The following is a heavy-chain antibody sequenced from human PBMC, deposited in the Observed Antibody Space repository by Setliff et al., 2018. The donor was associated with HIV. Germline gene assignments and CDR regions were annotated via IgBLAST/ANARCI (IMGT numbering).Heavy chain of an antibody. D-gene: IGHD1-20*01. V-gene: IGHV4-39*01. J-gene: IGHJ1*01. Sequence: SETLSLTCTVSGGSISSSSYYWGWIRQPPGKGLEWIGNIYYSGSTYYNPSLKSRVTMSADTSKNQFSLNLTSVTAADTAVYYCARVVYGGDSLGRYFQHWGQGTLVTVSS. CDR3: ARVVYGGDSLGRYFQH. CDR1: GGSISSSSYY. CDR2: IYYSGST.